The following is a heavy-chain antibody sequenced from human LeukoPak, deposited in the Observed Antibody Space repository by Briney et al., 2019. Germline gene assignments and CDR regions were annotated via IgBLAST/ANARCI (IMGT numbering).Heavy chain of an antibody. CDR1: GGSISSYY. V-gene: IGHV4-59*01. CDR3: ARGRRFGELLYAPIN. Sequence: SETLSLTCTVSGGSISSYYWSWIRQPPGKGLEWIGYIYYSGSTNYNPSLKSRVTISVDTSKNQFSLKLSSVTAADTAVYYCARGRRFGELLYAPINWGQGTLVTVSS. CDR2: IYYSGST. D-gene: IGHD3-10*01. J-gene: IGHJ4*02.